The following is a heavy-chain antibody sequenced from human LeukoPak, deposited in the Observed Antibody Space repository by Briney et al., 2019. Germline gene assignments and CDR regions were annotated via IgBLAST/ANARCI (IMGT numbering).Heavy chain of an antibody. CDR1: GYSYITYG. CDR2: ISAFNSNT. CDR3: VRVVEGSGSYPDLDDFDY. V-gene: IGHV1-18*01. D-gene: IGHD3-10*01. J-gene: IGHJ4*02. Sequence: ASVKVSCKASGYSYITYGISWVRQAPGQGLEWMGWISAFNSNTNYAQKFQGRVTMTTDTPTTTAYMELRSLRSDDTAVYYCVRVVEGSGSYPDLDDFDYWGQGTLVTVSS.